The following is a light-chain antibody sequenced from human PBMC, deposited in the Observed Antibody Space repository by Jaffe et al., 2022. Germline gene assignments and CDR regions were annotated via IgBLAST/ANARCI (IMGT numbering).Light chain of an antibody. CDR2: VAS. Sequence: DIQMTQSPSSLSASVGDRVTITCRASQSIGNSLNWYQQRPGKAPKQLIYVASTLQSGVPSRFSGSGSGTDFALTISNLQVEDFATYYCQHSYRVPCSFGQGTKLEIK. CDR1: QSIGNS. V-gene: IGKV1-39*01. CDR3: QHSYRVPCS. J-gene: IGKJ2*03.